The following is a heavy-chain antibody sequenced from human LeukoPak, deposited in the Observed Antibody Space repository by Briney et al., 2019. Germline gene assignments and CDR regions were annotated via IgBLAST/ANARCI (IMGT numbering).Heavy chain of an antibody. V-gene: IGHV3-20*04. CDR3: AKSPYMVGDDY. CDR1: GFTFDDYG. D-gene: IGHD1-26*01. Sequence: GGPLRLSCAASGFTFDDYGMSWVRQAPGKGLEWVSGINWNGGSTGYADSVKGRFTISRDNSKNTLYLQMNSLRAEDTAVYYCAKSPYMVGDDYWAREPWSPSPQ. J-gene: IGHJ4*02. CDR2: INWNGGST.